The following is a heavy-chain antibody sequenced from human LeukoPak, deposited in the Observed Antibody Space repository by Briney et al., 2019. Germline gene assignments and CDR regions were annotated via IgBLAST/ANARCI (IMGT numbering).Heavy chain of an antibody. J-gene: IGHJ6*02. CDR3: ARGPEPTADYYYGMDV. Sequence: GASVKVSCKASGGTFSSYTISWVRQAPGQGLEWMGRIIPILGIANYAQKFQGRVTITADKSTSTAYMELSSLRSEDTAVYYCARGPEPTADYYYGMDVWAKGPRSPSP. CDR1: GGTFSSYT. CDR2: IIPILGIA. V-gene: IGHV1-69*02.